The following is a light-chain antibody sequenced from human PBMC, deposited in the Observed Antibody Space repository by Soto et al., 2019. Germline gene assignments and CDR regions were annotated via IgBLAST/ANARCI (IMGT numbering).Light chain of an antibody. Sequence: DIVLTQTPLSSPVTLGQPASISCRSSQSLVYSDGNTYLSWLQQRPGQSPRLLIYQISNRFSGVPDRFSGSAAGTDFTLKISRVEAEDVGVYSCVQFSHFPRTFGQGTKVEIK. J-gene: IGKJ1*01. V-gene: IGKV2-24*01. CDR1: QSLVYSDGNTY. CDR2: QIS. CDR3: VQFSHFPRT.